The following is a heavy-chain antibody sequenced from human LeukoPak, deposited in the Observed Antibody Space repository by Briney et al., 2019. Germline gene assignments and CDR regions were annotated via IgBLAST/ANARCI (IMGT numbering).Heavy chain of an antibody. CDR3: ARVGYCSGGSCQDY. Sequence: SETLSLTCAVYGGSFGGYYWSWIRQPPGKGLEWIGEINHSGSTNYNPSLKSRVTISVDTSKNQFSLKLSSVTAADTAVYYCARVGYCSGGSCQDYWGQGTLVTVSS. J-gene: IGHJ4*02. CDR2: INHSGST. V-gene: IGHV4-34*01. CDR1: GGSFGGYY. D-gene: IGHD2-15*01.